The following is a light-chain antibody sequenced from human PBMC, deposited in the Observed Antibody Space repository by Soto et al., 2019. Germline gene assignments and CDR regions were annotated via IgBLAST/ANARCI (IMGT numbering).Light chain of an antibody. J-gene: IGKJ2*01. CDR1: HSVNSN. CDR2: GAS. Sequence: EIVMTQSPNTRSVYPGERATLSCRASHSVNSNLAWYQQKPGQAPRLLIYGASTRATGIPARFSGSGSGTEFTLTISSLQSEDFAVYYCQQYNNWPPPYTFGQGTKVDIK. V-gene: IGKV3-15*01. CDR3: QQYNNWPPPYT.